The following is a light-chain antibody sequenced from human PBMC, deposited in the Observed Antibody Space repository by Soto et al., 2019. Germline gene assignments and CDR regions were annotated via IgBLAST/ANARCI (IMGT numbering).Light chain of an antibody. CDR2: DVS. Sequence: QSALTQPASVSGSPGQSITISCTGTGSDVGGYNYVSWYQQHPGKAPKLMIYDVSNRPSGVSNRFSGSKSGNTSSLTISGLQDEDEADYYCSSYTGSSTSVIFGGGTKLTVL. CDR1: GSDVGGYNY. CDR3: SSYTGSSTSVI. J-gene: IGLJ2*01. V-gene: IGLV2-14*01.